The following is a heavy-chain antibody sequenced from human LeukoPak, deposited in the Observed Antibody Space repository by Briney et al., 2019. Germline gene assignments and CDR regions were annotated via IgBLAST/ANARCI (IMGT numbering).Heavy chain of an antibody. CDR1: GFTFDNYA. Sequence: GGSLRLSCTASGFTFDNYAMSLVRQAPGQGLEWVSAVSGTAKNTYYADSVKGRFTTSRDNSNNTVYLQMKSLRAEDTAVYYCAKSHRGGLRFMVGFFYMDVWGSGTTVAVSS. D-gene: IGHD3-3*01. CDR3: AKSHRGGLRFMVGFFYMDV. J-gene: IGHJ6*03. V-gene: IGHV3-23*01. CDR2: VSGTAKNT.